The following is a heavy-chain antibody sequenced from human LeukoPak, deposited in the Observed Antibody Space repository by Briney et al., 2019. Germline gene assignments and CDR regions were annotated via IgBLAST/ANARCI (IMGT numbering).Heavy chain of an antibody. V-gene: IGHV3-23*01. D-gene: IGHD1-14*01. CDR3: AKRPDWFDP. CDR1: GFTFSSYW. CDR2: VSGSGGST. J-gene: IGHJ5*02. Sequence: GGSLRLSCAASGFTFSSYWMSWVRQAPGKGLEWVSAVSGSGGSTYYADSVKGRVTISRDNSKNTLYLQINSLRAEDTAVYYCAKRPDWFDPWGQGTLVTVSS.